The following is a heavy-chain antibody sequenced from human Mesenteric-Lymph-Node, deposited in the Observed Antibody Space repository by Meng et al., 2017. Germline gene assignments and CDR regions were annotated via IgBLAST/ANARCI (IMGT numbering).Heavy chain of an antibody. CDR3: ARCIAVAGNWFDP. CDR2: INAGNGNT. V-gene: IGHV1-3*01. CDR1: GYTFTTYA. J-gene: IGHJ5*02. Sequence: QVHRVQSGAEGKKPGASGKGSCKASGYTFTTYAIHWVRQAPGQRLEWMGWINAGNGNTRYSQKFQGRVSITRDTSASTAYMELSSLRSEDTAVYYCARCIAVAGNWFDPWGQGTLVTVSS. D-gene: IGHD6-19*01.